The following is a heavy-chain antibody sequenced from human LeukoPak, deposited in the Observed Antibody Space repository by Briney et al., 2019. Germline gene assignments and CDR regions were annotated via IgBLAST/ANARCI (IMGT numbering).Heavy chain of an antibody. V-gene: IGHV3-30*18. Sequence: PGGSLRLSCAASGFTLSSYGMHLVRQAPGKGLEWVAVISYDGSNKYYADSVKGRFTISRDNSKNTLYLQMNSLRAEDTAVYYCAKDDNWAGYYYYYGMDVWGQGTTVTVSS. CDR2: ISYDGSNK. D-gene: IGHD1-1*01. J-gene: IGHJ6*02. CDR1: GFTLSSYG. CDR3: AKDDNWAGYYYYYGMDV.